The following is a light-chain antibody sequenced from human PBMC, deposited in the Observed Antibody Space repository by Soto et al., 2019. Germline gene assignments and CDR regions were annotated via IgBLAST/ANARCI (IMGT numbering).Light chain of an antibody. CDR3: QHYNSFWT. Sequence: DIQMTQSPSTLSASVGDRVTITCRASQSISSWLAWYQQKPGKAPKLLIYDASSLESGVPSRFSGSGSGTEVTLTISSLQPDDFATYYCQHYNSFWTFGQGTKVEIK. CDR2: DAS. CDR1: QSISSW. V-gene: IGKV1-5*01. J-gene: IGKJ1*01.